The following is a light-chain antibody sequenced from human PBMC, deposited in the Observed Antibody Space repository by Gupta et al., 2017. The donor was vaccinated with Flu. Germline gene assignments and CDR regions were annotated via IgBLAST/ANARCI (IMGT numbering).Light chain of an antibody. CDR2: DAS. CDR1: QSVSSTY. J-gene: IGKJ1*01. V-gene: IGKV3-20*01. Sequence: EIVLTQSPGTLSLSPGERATLSCRASQSVSSTYLAWYQQKPGQAPRLLIYDASSRATGIPDRFSGSGYGTDFTPTISRREPEDFAVYYCQQYCGSPPWTFGQETKVEIK. CDR3: QQYCGSPPWT.